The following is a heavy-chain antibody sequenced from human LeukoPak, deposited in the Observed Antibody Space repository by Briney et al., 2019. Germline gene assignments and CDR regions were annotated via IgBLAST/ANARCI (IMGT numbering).Heavy chain of an antibody. CDR2: INPNSGGT. J-gene: IGHJ4*02. Sequence: ASVKVSCKASGYTFTGYYMHWVRQAPGQGLEWMGWINPNSGGTNYAQKFQGRVTMTRDTSISTAYMELSRLRSDDPAVYYCARVEGKFVEKYYFDYWGQGTLVTVSS. CDR3: ARVEGKFVEKYYFDY. D-gene: IGHD3-16*01. V-gene: IGHV1-2*02. CDR1: GYTFTGYY.